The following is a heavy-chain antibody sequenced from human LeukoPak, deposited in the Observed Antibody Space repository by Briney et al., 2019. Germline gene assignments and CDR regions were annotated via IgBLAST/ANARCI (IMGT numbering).Heavy chain of an antibody. J-gene: IGHJ4*02. Sequence: WVRQPPGKGLEWIGTLSYDGNTFYNPSLKSRITISVDTSKSQFSLRLSSVTAADTALYYCARHIQGTNVCDYWGQGALVTVPS. V-gene: IGHV4-39*01. D-gene: IGHD2-21*01. CDR3: ARHIQGTNVCDY. CDR2: LSYDGNT.